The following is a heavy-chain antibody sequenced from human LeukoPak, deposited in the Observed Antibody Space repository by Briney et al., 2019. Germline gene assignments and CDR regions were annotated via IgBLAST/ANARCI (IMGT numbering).Heavy chain of an antibody. CDR1: GGSFSGYY. CDR2: IYHSGTT. Sequence: SETLSLTCAVYGGSFSGYYWSWVRQPPGKGLEYIGSIYHSGTTYYNPSLKSRVTISVDTSKNHFSLKLSSVTAADTAIYYCARTIDWNYDYWGQGTLVTVSS. V-gene: IGHV4-34*01. CDR3: ARTIDWNYDY. D-gene: IGHD1-7*01. J-gene: IGHJ4*02.